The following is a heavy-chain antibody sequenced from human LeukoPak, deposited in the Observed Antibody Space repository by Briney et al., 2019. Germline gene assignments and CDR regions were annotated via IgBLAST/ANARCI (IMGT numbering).Heavy chain of an antibody. D-gene: IGHD2-8*01. V-gene: IGHV3-7*01. CDR1: GFTFSSYA. Sequence: HPGGSLRLSCAASGFTFSSYAMSWVRQAPGKGLEWVANIKQDGSEKYYVDSVKGRFTISRDNAKNSLYLQMNSLRAEDTAVYYCARVTRILYLLWGQGTLVTVSS. CDR2: IKQDGSEK. CDR3: ARVTRILYLL. J-gene: IGHJ4*02.